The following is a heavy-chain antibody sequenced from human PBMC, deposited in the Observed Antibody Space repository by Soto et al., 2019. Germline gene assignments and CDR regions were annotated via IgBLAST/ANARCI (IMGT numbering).Heavy chain of an antibody. D-gene: IGHD7-27*01. Sequence: QVQLQESGPGLVKPSQTLSLTCTVSGGSISSDYYCWSWIRQSPEKGLEWIGHIYNIVNTYSNPSLSSRVTIAVDTSKNHFSLKLTSVTAADTAVYYCARGPSGDKVDNWGQGTLVTVSS. CDR2: IYNIVNT. CDR1: GGSISSDYYC. V-gene: IGHV4-30-4*01. CDR3: ARGPSGDKVDN. J-gene: IGHJ4*02.